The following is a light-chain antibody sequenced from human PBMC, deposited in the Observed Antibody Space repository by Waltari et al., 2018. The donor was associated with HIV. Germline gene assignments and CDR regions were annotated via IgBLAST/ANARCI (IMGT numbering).Light chain of an antibody. J-gene: IGLJ3*02. V-gene: IGLV3-25*03. CDR1: ALSKQY. Sequence: SYDLTQSSSVSVSPGQRTRIPCPGAALSKQYVHWYQKKSGQAPILVIYKDTERPSGIPERFSGSSSGTLVTLTINGVQVEDEADYYCQSADSSGGFWVFGGGTTLTVL. CDR3: QSADSSGGFWV. CDR2: KDT.